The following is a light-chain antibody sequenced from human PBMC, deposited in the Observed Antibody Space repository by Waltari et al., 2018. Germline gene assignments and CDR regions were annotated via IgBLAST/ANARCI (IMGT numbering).Light chain of an antibody. J-gene: IGKJ2*01. CDR2: GAS. V-gene: IGKV3-15*01. Sequence: EIVMTQSPATLSVSPGERATLSCRASQSVDSDLAWYQQKPGRAPNLLIHGASTRVTGIPARFSGSGSGTEFTLTISSLQSEDFAVYYCQQYNKWPPYTFGQGTKLEIK. CDR1: QSVDSD. CDR3: QQYNKWPPYT.